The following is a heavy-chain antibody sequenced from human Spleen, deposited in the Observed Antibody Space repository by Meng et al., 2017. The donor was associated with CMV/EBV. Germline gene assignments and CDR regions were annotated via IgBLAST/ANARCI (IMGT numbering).Heavy chain of an antibody. Sequence: ASVKVSCKASGYTFTGYYMHWVRQAPGQGLEWMGWINPNSGGTNYAQQFQGRVTMTRDTSISTAYMELSRLRSDDTAVYYCARDLTTVWVGTTNSFDYWCQGTLVTVSS. D-gene: IGHD1-26*01. CDR2: INPNSGGT. V-gene: IGHV1-2*02. CDR3: ARDLTTVWVGTTNSFDY. J-gene: IGHJ4*02. CDR1: GYTFTGYY.